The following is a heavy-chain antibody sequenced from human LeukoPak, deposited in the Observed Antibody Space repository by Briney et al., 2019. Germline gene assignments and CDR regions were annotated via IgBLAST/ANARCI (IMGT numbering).Heavy chain of an antibody. J-gene: IGHJ4*02. CDR2: MYYSGST. Sequence: SETLSLTCTVSGGSISSSSYYWGWIRQPPGKGLEWIGSMYYSGSTYYNPSLKSRVTISVDTSKNQFSLKLSSVTAADTAVYYCARTVNYYDSSGYYLVPFDYWGQGTLVTVSS. V-gene: IGHV4-39*07. CDR1: GGSISSSSYY. D-gene: IGHD3-22*01. CDR3: ARTVNYYDSSGYYLVPFDY.